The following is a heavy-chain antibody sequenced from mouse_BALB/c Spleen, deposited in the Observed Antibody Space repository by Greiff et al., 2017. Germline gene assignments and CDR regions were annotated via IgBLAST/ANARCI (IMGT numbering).Heavy chain of an antibody. CDR3: ARTYYRYDSYYYAMDY. D-gene: IGHD2-14*01. J-gene: IGHJ4*01. Sequence: VQLQQSGAELVKPGASVKLSCTASGFNIKDTYMHWVKQRPEQGLEWIGRIDPANGNTKYDPKFQGKATITADTSSNTAYLQLSSLTSEDTAVYYCARTYYRYDSYYYAMDYGGQGTSVTVSS. V-gene: IGHV14-3*02. CDR2: IDPANGNT. CDR1: GFNIKDTY.